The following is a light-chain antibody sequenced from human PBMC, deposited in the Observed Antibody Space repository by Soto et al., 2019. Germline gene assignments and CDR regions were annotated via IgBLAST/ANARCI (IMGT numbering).Light chain of an antibody. V-gene: IGLV2-14*01. CDR2: EVS. CDR1: SSDVGGYNY. J-gene: IGLJ3*02. CDR3: SSFTSINTWV. Sequence: QSALTQPASVSGSPGQSITISCTGTSSDVGGYNYVSWYQQHPGKAPKLKIYEVSNRPSGVSDRFSGSKSGNTASLTISGLHAEDAADYYCSSFTSINTWVFGGGTKLTVL.